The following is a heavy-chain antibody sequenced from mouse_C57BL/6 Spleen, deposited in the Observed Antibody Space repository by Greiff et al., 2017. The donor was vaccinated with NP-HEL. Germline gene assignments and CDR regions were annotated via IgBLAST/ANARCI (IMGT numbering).Heavy chain of an antibody. CDR1: GFTFSDYY. CDR3: ARGETAQATRAMDY. Sequence: EVQGVESGGGLVQPGGSLKLSCAASGFTFSDYYMYWVRQTPEKRLEWVAYISNGGGSTYYPDTVKGRFTISRDNAKNTLYLQMSRLKSEDTAMYYCARGETAQATRAMDYWGQGTSVTVSS. J-gene: IGHJ4*01. V-gene: IGHV5-12*01. D-gene: IGHD3-2*02. CDR2: ISNGGGST.